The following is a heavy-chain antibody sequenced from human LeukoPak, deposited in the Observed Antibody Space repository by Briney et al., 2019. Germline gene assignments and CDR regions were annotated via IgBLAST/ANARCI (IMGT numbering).Heavy chain of an antibody. CDR3: ARNSCRGGSCYSDPNAFDI. D-gene: IGHD2-15*01. CDR1: GFTFSSYS. Sequence: GGSLRLSCAASGFTFSSYSMNWVRQAPGKGLEWVSSISSSSSYIYYADSVKGRFTISRDNAKNSLYLQMNSLRAEDTAVYYCARNSCRGGSCYSDPNAFDIRGQGTMVTVSS. J-gene: IGHJ3*02. V-gene: IGHV3-21*01. CDR2: ISSSSSYI.